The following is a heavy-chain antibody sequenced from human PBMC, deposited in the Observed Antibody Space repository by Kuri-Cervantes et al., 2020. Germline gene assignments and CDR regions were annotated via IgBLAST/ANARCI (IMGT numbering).Heavy chain of an antibody. J-gene: IGHJ5*02. CDR3: ARGPSYPWFDP. CDR1: GGSISSSSYY. CDR2: IYHSGST. Sequence: GSLRLSCTVSGGSISSSSYYWGWIRQPPGKGLEWIGSIYHSGSTNYNPSLKSRVTISIDTSKNQFSLKLSSVTAADTAVYYCARGPSYPWFDPWGQGTLVTVSS. V-gene: IGHV4-39*07.